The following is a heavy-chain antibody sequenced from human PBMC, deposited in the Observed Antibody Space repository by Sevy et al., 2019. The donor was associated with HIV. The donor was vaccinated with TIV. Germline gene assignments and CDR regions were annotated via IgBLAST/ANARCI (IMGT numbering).Heavy chain of an antibody. CDR3: AGQTLGWYNWFDP. J-gene: IGHJ5*02. Sequence: ASVKVSCKASGHTFIGYYIHWVRQAPGQGPEWMGRINPNTGGTDYAQKFQGRVTLTRDTSISTAYMDLARLKFDDTALYYCAGQTLGWYNWFDPWGQGTLVTVSS. CDR2: INPNTGGT. CDR1: GHTFIGYY. D-gene: IGHD6-19*01. V-gene: IGHV1-2*06.